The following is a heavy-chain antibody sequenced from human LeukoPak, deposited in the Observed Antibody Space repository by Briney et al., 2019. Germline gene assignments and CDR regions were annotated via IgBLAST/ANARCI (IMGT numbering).Heavy chain of an antibody. CDR1: GFKFSNFG. Sequence: GGSLRLSCAASGFKFSNFGMHWVRQAPGKGLEWVAFIRSDGSFKYYADSVKGQFSSSRDNPKNTVFLLMNSLRPEDTGIYYCAKGHDSVWGNNRDAYFDSWGQGTLVTVSS. V-gene: IGHV3-30*02. CDR2: IRSDGSFK. CDR3: AKGHDSVWGNNRDAYFDS. D-gene: IGHD3-16*02. J-gene: IGHJ4*02.